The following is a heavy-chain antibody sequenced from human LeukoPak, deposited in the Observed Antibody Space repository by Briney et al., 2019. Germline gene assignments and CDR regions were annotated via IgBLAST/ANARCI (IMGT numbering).Heavy chain of an antibody. D-gene: IGHD6-13*01. CDR2: IYSGGST. CDR1: GFTVSSNY. Sequence: GGSLRLSCAASGFTVSSNYMSWVRQAPGKGLEWVSVIYSGGSTYYADSVKGRSTISRDSSKNTLYLQMNSLRAEDTAVYYCARVPNSSSWSFDYWGQGTLVTVSS. CDR3: ARVPNSSSWSFDY. V-gene: IGHV3-53*01. J-gene: IGHJ4*02.